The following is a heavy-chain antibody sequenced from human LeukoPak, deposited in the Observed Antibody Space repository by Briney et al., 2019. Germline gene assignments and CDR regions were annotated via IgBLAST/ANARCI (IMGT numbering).Heavy chain of an antibody. CDR1: GFTFSSYA. CDR3: AKDLGYCSSTSCY. V-gene: IGHV3-23*01. Sequence: GGSLILSCAASGFTFSSYAMSWVRQAPGKGLEWVSAISGSGGSTYYADSVKGRFTISRDNSKNTLYLQMNSLRAEDTAVYYCAKDLGYCSSTSCYWGQGTLVTVSS. D-gene: IGHD2-2*01. CDR2: ISGSGGST. J-gene: IGHJ4*02.